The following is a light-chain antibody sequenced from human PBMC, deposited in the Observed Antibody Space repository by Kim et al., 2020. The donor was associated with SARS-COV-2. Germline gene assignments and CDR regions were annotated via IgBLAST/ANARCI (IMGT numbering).Light chain of an antibody. Sequence: QRVTISCSGSSSYIGAGYDVHWYPQLPGTAPKLLIYGNSNRPSGVPDRFSGSKSGTSASLAITGLQAEDEADYFCQSYDSSLSGWVFGGGTQLTVL. J-gene: IGLJ7*01. CDR3: QSYDSSLSGWV. CDR2: GNS. V-gene: IGLV1-40*01. CDR1: SSYIGAGYD.